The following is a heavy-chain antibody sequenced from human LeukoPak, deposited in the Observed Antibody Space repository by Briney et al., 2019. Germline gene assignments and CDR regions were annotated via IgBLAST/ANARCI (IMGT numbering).Heavy chain of an antibody. J-gene: IGHJ6*03. CDR1: GFTFDDYG. CDR3: ARGAITIFGVGPGDYYMDV. D-gene: IGHD3-3*01. V-gene: IGHV3-20*04. CDR2: INWNGGST. Sequence: PGGSLRLSCAASGFTFDDYGMSWVRQAPGKGLEWVSGINWNGGSTGYADSVKGRFTISRDNAKNSLHLQMNSLRAEDTAVYYCARGAITIFGVGPGDYYMDVWGKGTTVTVSS.